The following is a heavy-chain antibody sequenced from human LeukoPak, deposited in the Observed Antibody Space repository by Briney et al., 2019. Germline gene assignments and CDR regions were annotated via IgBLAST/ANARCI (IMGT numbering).Heavy chain of an antibody. CDR3: GRATNYAILTGYNYFDY. CDR2: INHSGST. Sequence: PSETLSLTCAVYGGSFSGYYWSWIRQPPGKGLDWIGEINHSGSTNYNPSLKSRVTISVDTSKNQFSLKLSSVTAADTAVYYCGRATNYAILTGYNYFDYWGQGTLVT. J-gene: IGHJ4*02. D-gene: IGHD3-9*01. V-gene: IGHV4-34*01. CDR1: GGSFSGYY.